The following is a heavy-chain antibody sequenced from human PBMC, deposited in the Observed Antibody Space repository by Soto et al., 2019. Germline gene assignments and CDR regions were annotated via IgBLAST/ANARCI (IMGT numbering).Heavy chain of an antibody. J-gene: IGHJ4*02. V-gene: IGHV3-74*01. CDR2: ITSDGDST. CDR3: ARDRGYTVDS. Sequence: GGSLRLSCAASGFTFSIYWMHWVRQAPGKGLMWVTRITSDGDSTTYADSVKGRFTISRDNAKNTLYLQINSLRADDTAVYYCARDRGYTVDSWGQGTLVTVSS. D-gene: IGHD3-10*01. CDR1: GFTFSIYW.